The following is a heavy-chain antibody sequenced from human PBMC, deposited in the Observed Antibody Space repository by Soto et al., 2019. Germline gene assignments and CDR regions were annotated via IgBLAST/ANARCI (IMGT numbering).Heavy chain of an antibody. CDR3: ARSSWIDYGDLY. CDR2: IYYSGST. Sequence: SETLSLTCTVSGGSISSGDYYWSWIRQPPGKGLEWIGYIYYSGSTYYNPSLKSRVTISVDTSKNQFSLKLSSVTAADTAVYYCARSSWIDYGDLYWGQGTLVTVSS. J-gene: IGHJ4*02. D-gene: IGHD4-17*01. CDR1: GGSISSGDYY. V-gene: IGHV4-30-4*01.